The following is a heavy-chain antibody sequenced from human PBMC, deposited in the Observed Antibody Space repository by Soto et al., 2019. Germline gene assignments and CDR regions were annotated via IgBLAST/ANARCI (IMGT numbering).Heavy chain of an antibody. CDR1: GYSFTSYW. J-gene: IGHJ3*02. CDR3: ARQSPDSSGYFGYDAFDI. V-gene: IGHV5-51*01. Sequence: EVQLVQSGAEVKKPGESLKISCKGSGYSFTSYWIGWVRQMPGKGLEWMGIIYPGDSDTRYSPSFQGQVTISADKSISTAYLQWSSLKASDTAMYYCARQSPDSSGYFGYDAFDIWGQGTMVTVSS. CDR2: IYPGDSDT. D-gene: IGHD3-22*01.